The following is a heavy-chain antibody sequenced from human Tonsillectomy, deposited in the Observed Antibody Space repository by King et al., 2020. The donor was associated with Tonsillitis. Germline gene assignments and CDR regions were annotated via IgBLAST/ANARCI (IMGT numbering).Heavy chain of an antibody. CDR3: ARDSYYYDSSGYLDAFDI. Sequence: EVQLVESGGGLVQPGGSLRLSCAASGFTFSSYSMNWVRQAPGKGLEWVSYISSSSSTIYYADSVKGRFSISRDNAKNSLYLQMNSLRAEDTAVYYCARDSYYYDSSGYLDAFDIWGQGTMVTVSS. CDR1: GFTFSSYS. CDR2: ISSSSSTI. J-gene: IGHJ3*02. D-gene: IGHD3-22*01. V-gene: IGHV3-48*01.